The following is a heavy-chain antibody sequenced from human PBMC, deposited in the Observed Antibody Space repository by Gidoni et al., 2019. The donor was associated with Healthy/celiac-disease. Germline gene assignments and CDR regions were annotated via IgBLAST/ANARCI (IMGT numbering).Heavy chain of an antibody. CDR1: GFTFSSYG. CDR2: IWYDGSNK. CDR3: ARGNNYYYGMDV. J-gene: IGHJ6*02. V-gene: IGHV3-33*01. Sequence: QVQLVESGGGVVQPGRSLRLSCAASGFTFSSYGMHWVRQAPGKGLEWVAVIWYDGSNKYYADSVKGRFTISRDNSKNTLYLQMNSLRAEDTAVYYCARGNNYYYGMDVWGQGTTVTVSS.